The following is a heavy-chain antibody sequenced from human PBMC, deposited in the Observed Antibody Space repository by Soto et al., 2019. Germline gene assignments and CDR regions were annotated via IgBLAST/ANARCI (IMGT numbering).Heavy chain of an antibody. D-gene: IGHD4-17*01. V-gene: IGHV1-8*01. CDR1: GYTFTSYD. J-gene: IGHJ6*02. CDR2: MNPNSGNT. Sequence: GASVEVSCKASGYTFTSYDINWVRQATGQGLEWMGWMNPNSGNTGYAQKFQGRVTMTRNTSISTAYMELSSLRSEDTAVYYCARGGYGDYGGSFGYYGMDVWGQGTTVTVSS. CDR3: ARGGYGDYGGSFGYYGMDV.